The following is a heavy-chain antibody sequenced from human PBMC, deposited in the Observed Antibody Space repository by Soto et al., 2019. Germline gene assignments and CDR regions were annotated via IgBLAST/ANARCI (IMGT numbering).Heavy chain of an antibody. D-gene: IGHD5-12*01. J-gene: IGHJ4*02. Sequence: ASVKVSCKASGYTFTSYYMNWVRQAPGQGLEWLGIINPSGGSTSYAQKFQGRVTMTRDTSTSTVYMELSSLRSEDTAVYYCARESMATPDYWGQGTLVTVSS. CDR1: GYTFTSYY. CDR2: INPSGGST. V-gene: IGHV1-46*01. CDR3: ARESMATPDY.